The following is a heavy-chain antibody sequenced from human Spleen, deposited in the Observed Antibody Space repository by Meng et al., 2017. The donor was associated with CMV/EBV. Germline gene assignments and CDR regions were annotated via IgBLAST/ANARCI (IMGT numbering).Heavy chain of an antibody. D-gene: IGHD2/OR15-2a*01. Sequence: SETLSLTCTVSGGSISSGDYYWSWIRQPPGKGLEWIGYIYYSGSTYYNPSLKSRLTISVDTSKNQFSLKLSSVTAADTAVYYCARGTLPYYYYGMDVWGQGTTVTVSS. CDR2: IYYSGST. CDR3: ARGTLPYYYYGMDV. CDR1: GGSISSGDYY. V-gene: IGHV4-30-4*08. J-gene: IGHJ6*02.